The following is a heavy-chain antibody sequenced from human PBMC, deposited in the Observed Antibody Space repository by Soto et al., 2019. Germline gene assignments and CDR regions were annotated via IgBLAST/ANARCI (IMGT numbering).Heavy chain of an antibody. V-gene: IGHV3-23*01. CDR3: ARDWGGLGY. D-gene: IGHD3-10*01. CDR2: IGGSGAMT. Sequence: GSLRLSCAASGFTFSNYAMSWVRQAPGKGLEWVSSIGGSGAMTYYADSVKGRFTISRDNSKNTMYLQMNSLRAEDTAVYYCARDWGGLGYWGQGTLVTVSS. J-gene: IGHJ4*02. CDR1: GFTFSNYA.